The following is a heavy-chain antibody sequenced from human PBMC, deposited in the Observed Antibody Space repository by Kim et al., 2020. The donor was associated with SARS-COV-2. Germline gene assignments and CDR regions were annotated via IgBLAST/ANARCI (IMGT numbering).Heavy chain of an antibody. CDR3: AREIGDCTGGVCYNYYY. Sequence: GGSLRLSCAASGFTFSSYAMHWVRQAPGKGLEWVAVISYDGSNKYYADSVKGRFTISRDNSKNTLYLQMNSLRAEDTAVYYCAREIGDCTGGVCYNYYY. V-gene: IGHV3-30-3*01. CDR1: GFTFSSYA. J-gene: IGHJ6*01. D-gene: IGHD2-8*02. CDR2: ISYDGSNK.